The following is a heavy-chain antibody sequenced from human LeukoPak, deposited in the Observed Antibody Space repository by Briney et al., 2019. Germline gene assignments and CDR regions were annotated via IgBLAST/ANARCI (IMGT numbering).Heavy chain of an antibody. CDR3: ARDYKYAFDN. CDR2: IGINSGNT. V-gene: IGHV3-48*01. Sequence: GGSLRLSCAASGFTFSDYSMNWVRQAPGKGLEWTSYIGINSGNTNYADSVKGRFTISGDKAKNSLYLQMNSLRVEDTAVYYCARDYKYAFDNWGQGTLVTVSS. D-gene: IGHD5-24*01. CDR1: GFTFSDYS. J-gene: IGHJ4*02.